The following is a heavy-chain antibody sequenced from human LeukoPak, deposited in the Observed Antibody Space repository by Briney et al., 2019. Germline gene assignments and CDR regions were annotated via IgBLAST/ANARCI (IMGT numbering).Heavy chain of an antibody. Sequence: AETLSLTCTVSSGSISSYYWSWIRQPAGKGLEWIGRIYTSGSTNYNPSLKSRVSMSVDTSKNQFSLKLSSATAADTAVYYCARGVENYSSSSRYYYYYTDVWGKGTTVTVSS. CDR3: ARGVENYSSSSRYYYYYTDV. CDR2: IYTSGST. V-gene: IGHV4-4*07. D-gene: IGHD6-6*01. J-gene: IGHJ6*03. CDR1: SGSISSYY.